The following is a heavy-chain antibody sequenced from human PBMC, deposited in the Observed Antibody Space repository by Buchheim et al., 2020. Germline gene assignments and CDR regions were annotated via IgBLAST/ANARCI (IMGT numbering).Heavy chain of an antibody. CDR1: GFTFSSYA. CDR3: ARGALKLRCLDY. V-gene: IGHV3-30*04. Sequence: QVQLVESGGGLVQPGRSLRLSCAASGFTFSSYAMHWVRQAPGKGLEWVAVIPYDGSNKYYADSVKGRFTISRDNFKNTQYLQMNSLRAEDAAVYDYARGALKLRCLDYWGQGTL. D-gene: IGHD4-17*01. J-gene: IGHJ4*02. CDR2: IPYDGSNK.